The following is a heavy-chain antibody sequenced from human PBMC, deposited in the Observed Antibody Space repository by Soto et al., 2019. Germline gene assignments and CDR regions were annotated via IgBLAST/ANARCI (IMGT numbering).Heavy chain of an antibody. D-gene: IGHD3-22*01. CDR2: ILKDGSNK. CDR3: VRDEYDGSV. V-gene: IGHV3-30-3*01. CDR1: GFTVNIYS. J-gene: IGHJ4*02. Sequence: QLVESGGGVVQPGRSLRLSCAASGFTVNIYSIHWVRQAPGKGLEWVGVILKDGSNKYYADSVKGRFTISRDNSKNTLYLQMNSLRVEDTAVYYCVRDEYDGSVWGQGTLVTVSS.